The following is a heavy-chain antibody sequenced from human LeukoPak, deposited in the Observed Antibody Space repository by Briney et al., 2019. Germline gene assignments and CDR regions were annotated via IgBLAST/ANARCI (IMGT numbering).Heavy chain of an antibody. V-gene: IGHV3-30*01. CDR2: ISYDGSNK. CDR1: GFTFSSYA. CDR3: ARRGIRGDIDAFDM. Sequence: GGSLRLSCAASGFTFSSYAMHWVRQAPGKGLEWVAVISYDGSNKYYADSVKGRFTISRDNSKNTLYLQMNSLRAEDTAVYYCARRGIRGDIDAFDMWGQGTMVTVSS. D-gene: IGHD3-10*01. J-gene: IGHJ3*02.